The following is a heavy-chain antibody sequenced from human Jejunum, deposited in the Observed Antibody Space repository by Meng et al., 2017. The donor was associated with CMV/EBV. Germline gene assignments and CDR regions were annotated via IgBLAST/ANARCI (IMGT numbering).Heavy chain of an antibody. Sequence: SGGSISGSYWSWLRQSPGKGLEWIGYIYYTGSTDYNPSLKSRVTISVDTSKNQFSLKLSSVTAADTAVYYCARDVLLGTHNWFDPWGRGTRVTVSS. CDR3: ARDVLLGTHNWFDP. CDR2: IYYTGST. V-gene: IGHV4-59*01. D-gene: IGHD1-14*01. J-gene: IGHJ5*02. CDR1: GGSISGSY.